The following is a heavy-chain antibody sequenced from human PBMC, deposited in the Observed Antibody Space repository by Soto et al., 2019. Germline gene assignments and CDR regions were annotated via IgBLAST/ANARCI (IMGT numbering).Heavy chain of an antibody. CDR2: ISGSGGST. J-gene: IGHJ6*02. Sequence: GGSLRLSCAASGFTFSSYAMSWVRQAPGKGLEWVSAISGSGGSTYYADSVKGRFTISRDNSKNTLYLQMNSLRAEDTAVYYCAKDKGSFYGDYSYYGMDVWGQGTTVTVSS. CDR3: AKDKGSFYGDYSYYGMDV. D-gene: IGHD4-17*01. V-gene: IGHV3-23*01. CDR1: GFTFSSYA.